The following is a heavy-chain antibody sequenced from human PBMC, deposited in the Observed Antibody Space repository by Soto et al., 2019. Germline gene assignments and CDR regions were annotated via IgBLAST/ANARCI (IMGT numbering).Heavy chain of an antibody. V-gene: IGHV3-11*01. J-gene: IGHJ5*02. Sequence: GGSLRLSCAASGFTFSDYYMSWIRQAPGKGLEWVSYISSSGSTIYYADSVKGRFTISRDNAKNSLYLQMNSLRAEDTAVYYCARDLGYCSSTSCRNWFDPWGQGTLVTVSS. CDR2: ISSSGSTI. CDR1: GFTFSDYY. D-gene: IGHD2-2*01. CDR3: ARDLGYCSSTSCRNWFDP.